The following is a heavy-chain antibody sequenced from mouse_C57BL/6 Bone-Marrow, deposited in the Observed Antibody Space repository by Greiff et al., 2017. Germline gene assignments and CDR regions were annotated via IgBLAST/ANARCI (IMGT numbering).Heavy chain of an antibody. CDR2: ISYDGSN. CDR1: GYSITSGYY. D-gene: IGHD2-3*01. V-gene: IGHV3-6*01. Sequence: EVKLVESGPGLVKPSQSLSLTCSVTGYSITSGYYWNWIRQFPGNKLEWMGYISYDGSNNYNPSLKNRISITRDTSKNQFFLKLNSVTTEDTATYYCAREEGYYVGFAYWGQGTLVTVSA. J-gene: IGHJ3*01. CDR3: AREEGYYVGFAY.